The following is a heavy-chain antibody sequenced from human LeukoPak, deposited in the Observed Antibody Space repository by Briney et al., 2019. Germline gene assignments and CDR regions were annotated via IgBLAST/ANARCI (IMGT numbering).Heavy chain of an antibody. Sequence: PSESLSLTCAVSGGSISGYYWSWIRQPPGQGLDWIGYIYYSRITNYNPSLTSRVTISVDTSKNQFSLKLSSVTAADTAVYYCARHRAYYYDSSGYFDYWGQGTLVTVSS. CDR1: GGSISGYY. CDR2: IYYSRIT. V-gene: IGHV4-59*08. D-gene: IGHD3-22*01. CDR3: ARHRAYYYDSSGYFDY. J-gene: IGHJ4*02.